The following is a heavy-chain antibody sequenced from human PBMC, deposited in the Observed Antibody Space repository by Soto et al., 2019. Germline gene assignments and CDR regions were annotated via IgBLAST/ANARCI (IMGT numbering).Heavy chain of an antibody. CDR3: ARSPSDSSGYPLDY. J-gene: IGHJ4*02. V-gene: IGHV3-30-3*01. CDR1: GFTFSSYA. D-gene: IGHD3-22*01. Sequence: GGSLRLSCAASGFTFSSYAMHWVRQAPGKGLEWVAVISYDGSNKYYADSVKGRFTISRDNSKNTLYLQMNSLRAEDTAVYYCARSPSDSSGYPLDYWGQGTLVTVSS. CDR2: ISYDGSNK.